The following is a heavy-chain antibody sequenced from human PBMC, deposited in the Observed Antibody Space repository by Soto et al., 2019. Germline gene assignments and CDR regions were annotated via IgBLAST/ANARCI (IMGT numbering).Heavy chain of an antibody. V-gene: IGHV4-30-4*01. CDR1: GGSISSGDYY. CDR2: IYYSGST. Sequence: PSXTLSLTCTVSGGSISSGDYYCSWILQPPGKGLEWIGYIYYSGSTYYNPSLKSRVTISVDTSKNQFSLKLSSVTAADTAVYYCARIRYGGNKGTFDYWGQGTLVTVSS. J-gene: IGHJ4*02. CDR3: ARIRYGGNKGTFDY. D-gene: IGHD4-17*01.